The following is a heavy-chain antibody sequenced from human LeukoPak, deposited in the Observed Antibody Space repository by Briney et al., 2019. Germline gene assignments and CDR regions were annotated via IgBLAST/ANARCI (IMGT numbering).Heavy chain of an antibody. CDR3: ARNRALRWLQFRRWTTFDY. D-gene: IGHD5-24*01. CDR1: GYTFTSYY. Sequence: ASVKVSCKASGYTFTSYYMHWVRQAPGQGLEWMGIINPSGGSTSYAQKFQGRVTMTRDTSTSTVYMELSSLRSEDTAVYYCARNRALRWLQFRRWTTFDYWGQGTLVTVSS. CDR2: INPSGGST. V-gene: IGHV1-46*01. J-gene: IGHJ4*02.